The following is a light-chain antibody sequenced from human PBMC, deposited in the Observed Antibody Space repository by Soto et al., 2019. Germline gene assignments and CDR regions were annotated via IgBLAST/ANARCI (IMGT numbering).Light chain of an antibody. CDR1: SRDVGNYDF. Sequence: QSALTQPASVSGSPGQSITISCTGTSRDVGNYDFVSWYQQDPGKAPKLFIYEGNKRPSGVSNRFSGSKSGNTASLTISGLQAEDEADYFCCSYAGCSTYVFGTGTKVTVL. J-gene: IGLJ1*01. CDR2: EGN. V-gene: IGLV2-23*01. CDR3: CSYAGCSTYV.